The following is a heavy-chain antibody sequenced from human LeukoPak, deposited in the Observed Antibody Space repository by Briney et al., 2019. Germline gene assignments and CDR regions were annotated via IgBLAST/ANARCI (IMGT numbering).Heavy chain of an antibody. V-gene: IGHV3-7*01. D-gene: IGHD4-23*01. CDR1: GFTFSSYW. Sequence: GGSLRLSCAASGFTFSSYWMSWVRQAPGKGLEWVANIKQDESEKYYVDSVKGRFTISRDNAKNSLYLQMNSLRAEDTAVYYCARDYGGNSGSFGYWGQGTLVTVSS. J-gene: IGHJ4*02. CDR2: IKQDESEK. CDR3: ARDYGGNSGSFGY.